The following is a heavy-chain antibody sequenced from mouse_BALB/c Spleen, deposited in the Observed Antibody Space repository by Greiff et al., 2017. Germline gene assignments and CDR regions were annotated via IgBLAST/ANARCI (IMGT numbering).Heavy chain of an antibody. J-gene: IGHJ3*01. Sequence: QVQLQQPGAELVKPGASVKLSCKASGYTFTSYYMYWVKQRPGQGLEWIGGINPSNGGTNFNEKFKSKATLTVDKSSSTAYMQLSSLTSEDSAVYYCTRWRTGFAYWGQGTLVTVSA. CDR2: INPSNGGT. CDR3: TRWRTGFAY. CDR1: GYTFTSYY. V-gene: IGHV1S81*02.